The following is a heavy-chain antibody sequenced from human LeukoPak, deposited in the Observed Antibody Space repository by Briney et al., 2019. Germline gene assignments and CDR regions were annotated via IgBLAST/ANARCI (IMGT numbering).Heavy chain of an antibody. CDR1: GFTFSTYA. Sequence: GGSLRLSCAASGFTFSTYAMSWVRQAPGEGREWVSGLSGGGGSTWYADSVKGRFTISRDNSKNTVYLHMNSLRAEDTAVYYCAKFEGLCGSANTCYHFDCWGQGTLVTVSS. CDR2: LSGGGGST. J-gene: IGHJ4*02. V-gene: IGHV3-23*01. D-gene: IGHD2-2*01. CDR3: AKFEGLCGSANTCYHFDC.